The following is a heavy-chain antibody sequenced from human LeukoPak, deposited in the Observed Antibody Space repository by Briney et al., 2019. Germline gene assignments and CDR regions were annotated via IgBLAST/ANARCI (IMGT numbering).Heavy chain of an antibody. V-gene: IGHV4-61*01. CDR3: ARDGSMDV. CDR2: ISYSGST. CDR1: GVSVSRDNYS. Sequence: SETLSLTCTVSGVSVSRDNYSWSWIRQPPGKGLEWIGYISYSGSTNYNPSLKSRVTISVDTSKNQFSLKLRSVTAADTAVYYCARDGSMDVWGRGTTVTVSS. J-gene: IGHJ6*02.